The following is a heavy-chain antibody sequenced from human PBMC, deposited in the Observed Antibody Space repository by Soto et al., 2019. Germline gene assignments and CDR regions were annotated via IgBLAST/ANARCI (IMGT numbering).Heavy chain of an antibody. D-gene: IGHD4-17*01. CDR3: ARGLDYGDLSYAMDV. Sequence: SVKVSCKASGVTFSSNSISWVRQAPGQGLEWMGGIIPMFGTANYAQRLQGRVTITADESTRTGYMELSSLRSEDTAVYYCARGLDYGDLSYAMDVWGQGTTVTVSS. V-gene: IGHV1-69*01. CDR2: IIPMFGTA. CDR1: GVTFSSNS. J-gene: IGHJ6*02.